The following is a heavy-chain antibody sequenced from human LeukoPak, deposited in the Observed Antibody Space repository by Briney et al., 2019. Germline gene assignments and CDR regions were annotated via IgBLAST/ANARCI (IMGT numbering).Heavy chain of an antibody. CDR1: GFTFSSYW. CDR2: IKQDGSEK. Sequence: GGSLRLSCAAPGFTFSSYWMSWVRQAPGKGLEWVANIKQDGSEKYYVDSVKGRFTISRDNAKNSLYLQMNSLRAEDTAVYYCASKKWSPTSFDYWGQGTLVTVSS. J-gene: IGHJ4*02. D-gene: IGHD2-15*01. CDR3: ASKKWSPTSFDY. V-gene: IGHV3-7*01.